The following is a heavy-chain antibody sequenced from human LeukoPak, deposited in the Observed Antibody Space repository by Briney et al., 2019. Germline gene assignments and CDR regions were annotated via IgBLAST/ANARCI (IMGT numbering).Heavy chain of an antibody. CDR1: GFTFSAYG. CDR2: ISYDGSYQ. V-gene: IGHV3-30*04. D-gene: IGHD5-24*01. J-gene: IGHJ4*02. CDR3: ARERRRDGYNYKDY. Sequence: PGGSLRLSCAVSGFTFSAYGMHWVRQAPGKGLEWVAVISYDGSYQAYADSVKGRFTVFSDSSKNTLYLQLHSLRPEDTGLYYCARERRRDGYNYKDYWGQGTQVSVSS.